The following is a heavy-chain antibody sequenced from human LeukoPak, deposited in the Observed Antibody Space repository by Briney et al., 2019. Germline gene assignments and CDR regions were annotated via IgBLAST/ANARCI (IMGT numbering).Heavy chain of an antibody. Sequence: PETLSVTCTVSGGSISNYYWSWIRQPPGKGLEWIGYIYYSGNTNYNPSLKSRVTISVYTPKNQFSLKPNSVTPADAAVYYCARVGYCSTNRCYDREFYIWGQGTLVTVSS. V-gene: IGHV4-59*01. CDR2: IYYSGNT. D-gene: IGHD2-2*01. J-gene: IGHJ4*02. CDR1: GGSISNYY. CDR3: ARVGYCSTNRCYDREFYI.